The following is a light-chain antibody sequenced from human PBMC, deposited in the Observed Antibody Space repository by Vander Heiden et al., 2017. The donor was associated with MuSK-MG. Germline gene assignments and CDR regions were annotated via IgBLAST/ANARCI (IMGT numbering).Light chain of an antibody. CDR3: QQSDSTST. Sequence: DIQMTPSPSSLSASVGDRVTITCRASQSISSYLKWYQQKPGKAPKLMIYAASSLQSGVPSRISGSGSGTDFPLTISSLHPEYFATYYCQQSDSTSTFGQGTRLEMK. V-gene: IGKV1-39*01. J-gene: IGKJ5*01. CDR1: QSISSY. CDR2: AAS.